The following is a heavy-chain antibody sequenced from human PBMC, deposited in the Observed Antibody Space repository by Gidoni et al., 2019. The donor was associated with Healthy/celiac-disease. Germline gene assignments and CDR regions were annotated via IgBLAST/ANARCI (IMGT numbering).Heavy chain of an antibody. CDR2: FDPEDGET. D-gene: IGHD3-10*01. Sequence: LEWMGGFDPEDGETIYAQKFQGRVTMTEDTSTDTAYMELSSLRSEDTAVYYCATDPRRGSGSYPPGYYYYYMDVWGKGTTVTVSS. CDR3: ATDPRRGSGSYPPGYYYYYMDV. V-gene: IGHV1-24*01. J-gene: IGHJ6*03.